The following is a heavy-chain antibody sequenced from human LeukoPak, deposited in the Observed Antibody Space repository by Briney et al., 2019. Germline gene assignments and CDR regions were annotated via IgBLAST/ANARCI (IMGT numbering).Heavy chain of an antibody. CDR2: ISWNSGII. J-gene: IGHJ5*02. V-gene: IGHV3-9*01. CDR1: GFTFDDYG. CDR3: AKDRYSSSFENWFDP. Sequence: GGSLRLSCVASGFTFDDYGMFWVRQTPGKGLEWVSAISWNSGIIAYADSVKGRFTIFRDNAKNSLYLQMNSLRAEDTAVYYCAKDRYSSSFENWFDPWGQGTLVTVSS. D-gene: IGHD6-6*01.